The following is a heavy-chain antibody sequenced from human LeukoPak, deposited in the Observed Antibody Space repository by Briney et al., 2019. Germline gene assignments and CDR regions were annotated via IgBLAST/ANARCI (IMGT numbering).Heavy chain of an antibody. V-gene: IGHV1-69*04. J-gene: IGHJ3*02. CDR2: IIPILGIA. CDR3: ARDRGDIVVVPAASGAFDI. Sequence: WASVKVSCKASGGTFSSYTISWVRQAPGQGLEWMGRIIPILGIANYAQKFQGRVTITADKSTSTAYMELSSLRSEGTAVYYCARDRGDIVVVPAASGAFDIWGQGTMVTVSS. D-gene: IGHD2-2*01. CDR1: GGTFSSYT.